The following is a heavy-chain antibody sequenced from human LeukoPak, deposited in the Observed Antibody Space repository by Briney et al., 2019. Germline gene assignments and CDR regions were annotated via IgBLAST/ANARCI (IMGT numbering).Heavy chain of an antibody. D-gene: IGHD3-9*01. CDR1: GGSFSGYY. CDR3: ARDIRYFDWLSPSLYYYGMDV. J-gene: IGHJ6*02. Sequence: PSETLSLTCAVYGGSFSGYYWSWIRQPPGKGVEWIGEINHRGSTNYNPSLKSRVTISVDTSKNQFSLKLSSVTAADTPVYYCARDIRYFDWLSPSLYYYGMDVWGQGPTVTVSS. CDR2: INHRGST. V-gene: IGHV4-34*01.